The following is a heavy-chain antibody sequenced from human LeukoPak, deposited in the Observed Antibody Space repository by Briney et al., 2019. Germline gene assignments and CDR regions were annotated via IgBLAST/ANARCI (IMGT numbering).Heavy chain of an antibody. D-gene: IGHD3-22*01. CDR1: SGALSSYY. Sequence: SETLSLTCTVSSGALSSYYWSWVRQPPGKGLEWMGYVSYSGGTYYNPSLKSRVTISVDTSKKKFSLRLTSATAADTAVYYCARLYYYDSRSYNHPYFDYWGQGTLVTVSS. CDR2: VSYSGGT. J-gene: IGHJ4*02. CDR3: ARLYYYDSRSYNHPYFDY. V-gene: IGHV4-59*01.